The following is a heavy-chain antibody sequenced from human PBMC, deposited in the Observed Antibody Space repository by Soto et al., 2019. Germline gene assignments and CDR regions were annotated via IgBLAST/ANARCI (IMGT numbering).Heavy chain of an antibody. Sequence: QVQLVQSGAEVKKPGASVKVSCKASGYTFTDYAIHWVRQAPGQRLEWMAWINAGNGNTKYSQKFQGRVTITRDTSASTAYMDLSSLRSEDTALYYCARAAQNSTPLDYWGQGTLVTVSS. D-gene: IGHD6-13*01. CDR1: GYTFTDYA. CDR3: ARAAQNSTPLDY. V-gene: IGHV1-3*01. J-gene: IGHJ4*02. CDR2: INAGNGNT.